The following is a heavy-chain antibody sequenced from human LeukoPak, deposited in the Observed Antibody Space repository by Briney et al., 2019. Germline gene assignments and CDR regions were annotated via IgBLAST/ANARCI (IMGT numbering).Heavy chain of an antibody. V-gene: IGHV5-51*01. CDR3: ARQRGYCSGGSCYGGPYFDY. D-gene: IGHD2-15*01. J-gene: IGHJ4*02. CDR2: IYPGDSDT. CDR1: GYSFTSYW. Sequence: GESLKISCKGSGYSFTSYWIGWVRPMPGKGLEWMGIIYPGDSDTRYSPSFQGQVTISADKSISTAYLQWSSLKASDTAMYYCARQRGYCSGGSCYGGPYFDYWGQGTLVTVSS.